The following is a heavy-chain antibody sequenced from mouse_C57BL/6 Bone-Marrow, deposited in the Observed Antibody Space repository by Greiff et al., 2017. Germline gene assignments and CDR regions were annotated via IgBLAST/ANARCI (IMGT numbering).Heavy chain of an antibody. CDR3: ARDREDYAMDD. Sequence: EVQVVESEGGLVQPGSSMKLSCTASGFTFSDYYMAWVRQVPEKGLEWVANINYDGSSTYYLDSLKSRFIISSDNAKNILYLQLNSLKSEDTATYYCARDREDYAMDDWGQGTSVTVAS. J-gene: IGHJ4*01. CDR2: INYDGSST. CDR1: GFTFSDYY. V-gene: IGHV5-16*01. D-gene: IGHD3-1*01.